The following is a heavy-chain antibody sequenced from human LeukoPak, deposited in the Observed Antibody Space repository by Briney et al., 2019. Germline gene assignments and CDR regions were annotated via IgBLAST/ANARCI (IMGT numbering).Heavy chain of an antibody. CDR2: ILPSSGGP. D-gene: IGHD4-17*01. V-gene: IGHV1-2*02. CDR1: GYTFTGYY. Sequence: ASVKVSCKASGYTFTGYYMHWVRQAPGQGLEWMGWILPSSGGPYYAQKFQGRITMTRDTSISTAYMELTRLRSDDTAVYYCARKGEDCGDYDYWGQGTLVTVSS. J-gene: IGHJ4*02. CDR3: ARKGEDCGDYDY.